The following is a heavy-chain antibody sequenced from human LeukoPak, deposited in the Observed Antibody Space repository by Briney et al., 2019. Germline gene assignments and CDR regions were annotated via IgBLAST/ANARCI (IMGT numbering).Heavy chain of an antibody. D-gene: IGHD1-14*01. CDR2: INPNSGGT. CDR3: ARNGMEDRTDY. CDR1: GYTFTDYY. J-gene: IGHJ4*01. Sequence: ASVKVSCKASGYTFTDYYMHWVRQAPGQGLDWMGWINPNSGGTNYAQKFQGRVTMTRDTSISTAYMELSRLRSDVTAVCYYARNGMEDRTDYWGQGTLVTVSS. V-gene: IGHV1-2*02.